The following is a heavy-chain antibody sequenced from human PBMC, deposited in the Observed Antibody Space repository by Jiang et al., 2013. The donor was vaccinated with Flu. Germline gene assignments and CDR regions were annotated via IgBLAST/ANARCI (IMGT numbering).Heavy chain of an antibody. D-gene: IGHD2-15*01. J-gene: IGHJ4*02. CDR1: GYSFTNYW. CDR2: IYPRDSDA. V-gene: IGHV5-51*01. CDR3: ARRPLTRTAGGFDY. Sequence: VQLVESGAEVKKPGESLKISCKSSGYSFTNYWIGWVRQMPGKGLELMGIIYPRDSDARYSPSFQGQVTISVDKSISAAYLQWSSLKASDTAIYYCARRPLTRTAGGFDYWGQGTLITVSS.